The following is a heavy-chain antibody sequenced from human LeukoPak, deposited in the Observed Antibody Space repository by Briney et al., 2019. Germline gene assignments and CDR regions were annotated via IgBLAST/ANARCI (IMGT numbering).Heavy chain of an antibody. CDR1: GGSISSYY. V-gene: IGHV4-59*08. J-gene: IGHJ4*02. Sequence: PSETLSLTCTISGGSISSYYWSWIRQPPGKGLEWIGYIYYSGSTNYNPSLKSRVTISVDTSKNQFSLKLSSVTAADTAVYYCARHFSSWGQGTLVTVSS. CDR3: ARHFSS. D-gene: IGHD6-13*01. CDR2: IYYSGST.